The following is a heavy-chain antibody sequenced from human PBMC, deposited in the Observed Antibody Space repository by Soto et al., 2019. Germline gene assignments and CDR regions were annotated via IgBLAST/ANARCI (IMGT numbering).Heavy chain of an antibody. J-gene: IGHJ5*02. D-gene: IGHD4-4*01. Sequence: GASVKVSCKASGGTLSSYAISWVRQAPGQGLEWMGGIIPIFGTANYAQKFQGRVTITADKSTSTAYMELSSLRSEDTAVYYCARPRMATVTYNWFDPWGQGTLVTAPQ. CDR3: ARPRMATVTYNWFDP. CDR1: GGTLSSYA. V-gene: IGHV1-69*06. CDR2: IIPIFGTA.